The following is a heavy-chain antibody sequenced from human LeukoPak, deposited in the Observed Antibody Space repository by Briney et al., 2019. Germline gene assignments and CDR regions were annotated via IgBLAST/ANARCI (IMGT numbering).Heavy chain of an antibody. J-gene: IGHJ4*02. Sequence: GRSLRLSCAASGFTFSSYGMHWVRQAPGKGLEWVAVISYDGSNKYYADSVKGRFTISRDNSKNTLYLQMNSLRAEDTAVYYCAIEGMATSGGFDYWGQGTLVTVSS. CDR1: GFTFSSYG. V-gene: IGHV3-30*03. CDR2: ISYDGSNK. D-gene: IGHD5-24*01. CDR3: AIEGMATSGGFDY.